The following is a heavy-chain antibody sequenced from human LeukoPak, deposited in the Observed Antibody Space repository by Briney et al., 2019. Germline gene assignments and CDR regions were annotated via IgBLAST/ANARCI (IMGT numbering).Heavy chain of an antibody. V-gene: IGHV5-51*01. Sequence: GESLKISCKASGYSFTTYWIGWVRQMPGKGLEWMGMFFPGDSDTRKSPSFQGQVTLSANKSITTAYLQWSSLKASDTAIYYCARGPRGGNWNEALDFWGQGTPVTVSS. CDR2: FFPGDSDT. J-gene: IGHJ4*02. CDR1: GYSFTTYW. D-gene: IGHD1-1*01. CDR3: ARGPRGGNWNEALDF.